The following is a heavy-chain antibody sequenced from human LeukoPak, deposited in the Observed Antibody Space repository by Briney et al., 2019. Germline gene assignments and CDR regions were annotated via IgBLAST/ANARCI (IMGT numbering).Heavy chain of an antibody. CDR2: ISAYNGNT. J-gene: IGHJ4*02. V-gene: IGHV1-18*01. CDR1: GYTFTSYG. Sequence: ASVKVSCTASGYTFTSYGISWVRQAPGQGLEWMGWISAYNGNTNYAQKLQGRVTMTTDTSTSTAYMELRSLRSDDTAVYYCARVAYDYVWGSYNPDYWGQGTLVTVSS. D-gene: IGHD3-16*01. CDR3: ARVAYDYVWGSYNPDY.